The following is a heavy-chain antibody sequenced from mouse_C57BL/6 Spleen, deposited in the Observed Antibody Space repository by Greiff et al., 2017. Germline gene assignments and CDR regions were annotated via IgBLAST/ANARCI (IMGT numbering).Heavy chain of an antibody. CDR1: GYAFTNYL. CDR3: ARPGYDGYYVAMDY. CDR2: INPGSGGT. D-gene: IGHD2-3*01. V-gene: IGHV1-54*01. Sequence: QVQLKQSGAELVRPGTSVKVSCKASGYAFTNYLIEWVKQRPGQGLEWIGVINPGSGGTNYNEKFKGKATLTADKSSSTAYMQLSSLTSEDSAVYFCARPGYDGYYVAMDYWGQGTSVTVSS. J-gene: IGHJ4*01.